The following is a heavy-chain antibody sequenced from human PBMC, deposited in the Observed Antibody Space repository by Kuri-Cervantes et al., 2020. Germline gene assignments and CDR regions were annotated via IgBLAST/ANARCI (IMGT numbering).Heavy chain of an antibody. CDR3: AKTVGSITRPDY. Sequence: GESLKISCAASGFTFSNYLMSWVRQAPGKGLEWVANIKQDGSDKYYADSVKGRFTISRDNSKNTLYLQMNSLRAEDTAVYYCAKTVGSITRPDYWGQGTLVTVSS. D-gene: IGHD1-26*01. J-gene: IGHJ4*02. CDR1: GFTFSNYL. V-gene: IGHV3-7*03. CDR2: IKQDGSDK.